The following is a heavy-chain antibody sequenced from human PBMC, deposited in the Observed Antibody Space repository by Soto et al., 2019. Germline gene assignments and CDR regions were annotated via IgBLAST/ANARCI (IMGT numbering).Heavy chain of an antibody. CDR1: GFTLSNYG. CDR3: ARNVVSSGSSRWFDT. CDR2: IWYDGTTT. V-gene: IGHV3-33*01. D-gene: IGHD2-21*01. J-gene: IGHJ5*02. Sequence: QVQLVESGGGVVQPGRSLTLSCVASGFTLSNYGMHWVRQAPGKGLEWVAVIWYDGTTTYSADSVKGRFSISRDNSKKALFLQLSSLRDEDTAVYYCARNVVSSGSSRWFDTWGQGTLVTVSS.